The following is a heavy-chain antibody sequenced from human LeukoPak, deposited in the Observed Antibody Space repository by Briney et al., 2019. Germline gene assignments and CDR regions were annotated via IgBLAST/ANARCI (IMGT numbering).Heavy chain of an antibody. D-gene: IGHD6-19*01. J-gene: IGHJ4*02. CDR3: ARRSSGWSFNY. V-gene: IGHV5-51*01. CDR1: GCRSKSYW. CDR2: IYPSDSDT. Sequence: GGSLETYFKGSGCRSKSYWIGLVRPMPGKDPGWVGIIYPSDSDTRYSPSSQGQVTISADKSISTAYLQWSSLKASDTAMYYCARRSSGWSFNYWGQGALVTVSS.